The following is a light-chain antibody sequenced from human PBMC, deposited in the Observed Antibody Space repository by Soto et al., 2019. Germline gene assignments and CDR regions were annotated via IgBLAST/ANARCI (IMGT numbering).Light chain of an antibody. CDR3: LSLDSSLSVV. J-gene: IGLJ2*01. V-gene: IGLV1-40*01. CDR2: RNT. CDR1: SSNIGAGYD. Sequence: QSALTQPPSVSGAPGQRVTISCTGSSSNIGAGYDVHWYQQLPGRAPKLVSYRNTNRPSWVPDRVSGSNSGTSTSLAITGLQAEYEADYYCLSLDSSLSVVFGGGTKLTVL.